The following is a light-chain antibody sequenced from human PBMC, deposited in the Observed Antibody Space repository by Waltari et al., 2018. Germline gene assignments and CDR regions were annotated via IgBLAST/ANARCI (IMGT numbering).Light chain of an antibody. CDR3: QNHERLPAT. V-gene: IGKV3-20*01. CDR2: AAS. J-gene: IGKJ1*01. Sequence: ELVLTQSPGTLSLSPGERATLSCRASQNIGRYLVWYQQKPGQPPRLLLYAASTRATGIPDSVIGSGSGTDFSLTIARLEPEDFAVYLCQNHERLPATFGQGTKVEI. CDR1: QNIGRY.